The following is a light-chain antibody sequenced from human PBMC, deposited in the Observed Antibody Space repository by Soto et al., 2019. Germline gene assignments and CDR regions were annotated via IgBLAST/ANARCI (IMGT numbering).Light chain of an antibody. J-gene: IGKJ1*01. CDR3: QQYKTYPGT. CDR1: ETISTW. Sequence: DTQMTQSPSTLSASVGDRVTITCRASETISTWLAWYQQKPGKAPNLLIYKASTLGSGVPSRFIGSGSGTEFTLTIRGLQADDFATYYCQQYKTYPGTFGPGTKVEIK. V-gene: IGKV1-5*03. CDR2: KAS.